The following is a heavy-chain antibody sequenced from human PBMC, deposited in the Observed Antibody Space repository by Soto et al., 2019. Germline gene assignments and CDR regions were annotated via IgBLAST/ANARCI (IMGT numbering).Heavy chain of an antibody. D-gene: IGHD3-10*01. V-gene: IGHV3-23*01. J-gene: IGHJ4*02. CDR2: ISHTGITT. Sequence: EVQLLESGGGLVQPGGSLRLSCVASGFTFGTYAMSWVRQAPGKGLEWVSAISHTGITTYYADSVKGRFTISRDNSKNTLYLQMNSLRAEDTAVYFCAQQSYGGGTYPLLFDYSGQGTLVTVSS. CDR3: AQQSYGGGTYPLLFDY. CDR1: GFTFGTYA.